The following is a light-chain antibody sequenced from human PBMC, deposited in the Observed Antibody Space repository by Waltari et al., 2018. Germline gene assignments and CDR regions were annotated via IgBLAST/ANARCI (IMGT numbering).Light chain of an antibody. CDR3: QQSYSTPRT. CDR2: AAS. Sequence: DIQMTQSPSSLSASVGDRVTITCRASQHISSYLNWYQQKPGKAPKLLIYAASSLQSGVPSRFSGSGSGTDFTLTISSLQPEEFATYYCQQSYSTPRTFGQGTKVEIK. CDR1: QHISSY. V-gene: IGKV1-39*01. J-gene: IGKJ1*01.